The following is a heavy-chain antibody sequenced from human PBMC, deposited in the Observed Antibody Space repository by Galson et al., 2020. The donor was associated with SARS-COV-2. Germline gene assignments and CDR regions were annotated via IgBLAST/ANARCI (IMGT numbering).Heavy chain of an antibody. CDR1: GFTFNDYY. J-gene: IGHJ4*02. D-gene: IGHD2-21*01. CDR3: AGAPGCGGALDY. V-gene: IGHV3-11*01. CDR2: ISSGGNTM. Sequence: GESLKISCAASGFTFNDYYMSWIRQTPGKGLAWVAYISSGGNTMYYADSVQGRFTISRDNAKNSLFLQMNSLGADDTAVYYCAGAPGCGGALDYWGQGALVTVSS.